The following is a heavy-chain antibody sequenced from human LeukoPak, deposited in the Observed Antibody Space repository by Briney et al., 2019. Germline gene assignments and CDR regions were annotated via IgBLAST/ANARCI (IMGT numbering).Heavy chain of an antibody. D-gene: IGHD6-25*01. Sequence: PGGSLRLSCAASGFTFSSSWMHWVRQAPGKGLVWVSRINSDGSSTTYADSVKGRFTISRDNAKNTLYLQMNSLRAEDTAVYYCARAAVIAGATAYWGQGTLVPVSS. CDR3: ARAAVIAGATAY. CDR1: GFTFSSSW. J-gene: IGHJ4*02. V-gene: IGHV3-74*01. CDR2: INSDGSST.